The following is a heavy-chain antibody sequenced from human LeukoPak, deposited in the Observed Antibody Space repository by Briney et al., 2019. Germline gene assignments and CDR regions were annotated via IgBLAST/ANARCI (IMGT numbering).Heavy chain of an antibody. V-gene: IGHV3-23*01. CDR1: GFTFSNYA. D-gene: IGHD3-16*02. Sequence: GGSLRLSCAASGFTFSNYAMSWVRQAPGKGLECLSGFSGSGGRTFYADSVEGRFTISRDNAKNSLYLQMNSLRAEDTAVYYCAKGGGGYYDYVWGSYRLGYCFDYWGQGTLVTVSS. CDR2: FSGSGGRT. J-gene: IGHJ4*02. CDR3: AKGGGGYYDYVWGSYRLGYCFDY.